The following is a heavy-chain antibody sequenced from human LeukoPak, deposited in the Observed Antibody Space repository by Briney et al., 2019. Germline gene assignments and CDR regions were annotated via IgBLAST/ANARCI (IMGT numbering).Heavy chain of an antibody. V-gene: IGHV4-59*01. J-gene: IGHJ6*02. CDR2: IYYSGST. CDR1: GGSISSYY. Sequence: PSETLSLTCTVSGGSISSYYWSWIRQPPGKGLEWIGYIYYSGSTNYNPSLKSRVTISVDTSKNQFSLKLSSVTAADTAVYYCARVFITIFGVVSDPLCSGLYYYYGMDVWGQGTTVTVSS. CDR3: ARVFITIFGVVSDPLCSGLYYYYGMDV. D-gene: IGHD3-3*01.